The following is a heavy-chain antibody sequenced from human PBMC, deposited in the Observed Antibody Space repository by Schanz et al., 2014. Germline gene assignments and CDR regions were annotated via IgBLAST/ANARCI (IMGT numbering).Heavy chain of an antibody. CDR3: AKSMYSTSWAFDF. CDR2: ISTGGGVT. CDR1: GFTVSSDF. Sequence: EVQLVESGGGLVQPGGSLRISCAASGFTVSSDFMAWVRHAPGKGLQWVSGISTGGGVTYYGDSVKGRFTISRDNSKNTLYVQMNSLRAEDTAVYYCAKSMYSTSWAFDFWGQGAQVTVSS. V-gene: IGHV3-23*04. D-gene: IGHD2-2*01. J-gene: IGHJ4*02.